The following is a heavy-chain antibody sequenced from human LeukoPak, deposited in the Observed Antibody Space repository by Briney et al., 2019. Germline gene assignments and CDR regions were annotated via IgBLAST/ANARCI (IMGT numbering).Heavy chain of an antibody. CDR2: IYYSGSA. CDR1: GGSISSGDYY. Sequence: SETLSLTCTVSGGSISSGDYYWNWIRQPPGKGLEWIGYIYYSGSAYYNPSLKSRVTISVDTSKNQFSLKLSSVTAADTAVYYCARAPVAATFFDYWGQGTLVTVSS. CDR3: ARAPVAATFFDY. D-gene: IGHD2-15*01. J-gene: IGHJ4*02. V-gene: IGHV4-30-4*01.